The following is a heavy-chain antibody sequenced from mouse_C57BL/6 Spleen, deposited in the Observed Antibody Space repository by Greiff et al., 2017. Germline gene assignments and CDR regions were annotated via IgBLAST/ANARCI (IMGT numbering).Heavy chain of an antibody. V-gene: IGHV6-6*01. J-gene: IGHJ2*01. Sequence: EVKVEESGGGLVQPGGSMKLSCAASGFTFSDAWMDWVRQSPEKGLEWVAEIRNKANNHATYYAESVKGRFTISRDDSKSSVYLQMNSLRAEDTGIYYCTRIYYGNYRGDYFDYWGQGTTLTVSS. CDR1: GFTFSDAW. D-gene: IGHD2-1*01. CDR2: IRNKANNHAT. CDR3: TRIYYGNYRGDYFDY.